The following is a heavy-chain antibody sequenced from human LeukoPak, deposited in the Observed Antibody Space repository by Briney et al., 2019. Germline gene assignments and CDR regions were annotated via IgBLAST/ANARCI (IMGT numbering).Heavy chain of an antibody. CDR3: ARERLRDGYRFVFDY. CDR1: GGSINSGTYY. CDR2: ISTSGST. J-gene: IGHJ4*02. Sequence: SETLSLTCTVSGGSINSGTYYWTWIRQPAGKGLEWIGRISTSGSTNYKPSLKSRVTISVDAPKNQFSLKLGSVTAADTAMYYCARERLRDGYRFVFDYWGQGTLVTVSS. D-gene: IGHD5-24*01. V-gene: IGHV4-61*02.